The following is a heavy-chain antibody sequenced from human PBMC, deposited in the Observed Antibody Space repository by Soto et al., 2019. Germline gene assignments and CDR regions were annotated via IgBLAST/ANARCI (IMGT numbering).Heavy chain of an antibody. CDR2: ISRDATTK. CDR3: ERGPTGWYGYDY. Sequence: EVQLVESGGGLVQPGGSVRLSCVASGFTFGSSWMHWVSQSPGKGLVWVSSISRDATTKNYAEYAKGRFTIARDNAENTLYLQVDSLTAEDTAVYYCERGPTGWYGYDYWGQGTLLTVSS. V-gene: IGHV3-74*01. D-gene: IGHD6-19*01. J-gene: IGHJ4*02. CDR1: GFTFGSSW.